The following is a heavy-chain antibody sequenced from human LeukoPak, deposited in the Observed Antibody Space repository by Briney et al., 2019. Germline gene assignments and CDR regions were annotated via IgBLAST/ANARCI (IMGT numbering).Heavy chain of an antibody. J-gene: IGHJ6*02. V-gene: IGHV3-33*01. Sequence: PGGSLRLSCAASGFTFSNYGMHWVRQVPGKGLEWVAVIWYDGSNKYYADSVKGRFTISRDNSENTLYLQMNSLRAEDTAVYYCARAAHGSGAVHHGLDVWGQGTTVTVSS. CDR1: GFTFSNYG. CDR2: IWYDGSNK. D-gene: IGHD3-10*01. CDR3: ARAAHGSGAVHHGLDV.